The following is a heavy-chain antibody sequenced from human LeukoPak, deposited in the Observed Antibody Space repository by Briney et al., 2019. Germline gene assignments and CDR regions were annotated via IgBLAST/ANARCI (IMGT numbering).Heavy chain of an antibody. V-gene: IGHV3-33*07. CDR1: GFTFSRFW. D-gene: IGHD3-10*01. J-gene: IGHJ4*02. CDR2: IWYDGSNK. Sequence: GGSLRLSCAASGFTFSRFWMTWVRQAPGKGLEWVAVIWYDGSNKYYADSVKGRFTISRDNSKNTLYLQMNSLRAEDTAVYYCARDWASGPMAPDYWGQGTLVTVSS. CDR3: ARDWASGPMAPDY.